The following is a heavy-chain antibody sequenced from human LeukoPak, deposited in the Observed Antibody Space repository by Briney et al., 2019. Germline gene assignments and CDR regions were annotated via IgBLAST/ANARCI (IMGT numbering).Heavy chain of an antibody. CDR3: AREPRKPYYDFWSGYPGSYYYYMDV. D-gene: IGHD3-3*01. CDR1: GVSISSYY. J-gene: IGHJ6*03. CDR2: IHYSGST. V-gene: IGHV4-59*01. Sequence: SETLSLTCTVSGVSISSYYWSWVRQPPGKGLEWIGYIHYSGSTNSNPSLKSRVAISIDTSKNQFSLRLSSVTAADTAVYYCAREPRKPYYDFWSGYPGSYYYYMDVWGKGTTVTVSS.